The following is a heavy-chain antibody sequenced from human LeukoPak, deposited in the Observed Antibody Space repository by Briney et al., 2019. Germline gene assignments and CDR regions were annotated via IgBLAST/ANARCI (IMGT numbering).Heavy chain of an antibody. V-gene: IGHV1-2*02. CDR2: INPNSGGT. D-gene: IGHD6-19*01. CDR3: ARVGGPGYSSGWYGY. Sequence: ASVKVSCKASGYTFTGYYLHWVRQAPGQGLEWMGWINPNSGGTNYAQKFQGRVTMTRDTSISTAYMEASRLRSDDTAVYYCARVGGPGYSSGWYGYWGQGTLVTVSP. J-gene: IGHJ4*02. CDR1: GYTFTGYY.